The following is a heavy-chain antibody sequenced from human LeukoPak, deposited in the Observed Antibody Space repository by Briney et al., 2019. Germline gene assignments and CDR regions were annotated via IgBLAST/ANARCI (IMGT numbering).Heavy chain of an antibody. CDR3: ARAGLGYCSSTSCPDHWFDP. D-gene: IGHD2-2*01. CDR2: INPSGGST. Sequence: ASVKVSCKASGYTFTSYYMHWVRQAPGQGLEWMGIINPSGGSTSYAQKLQGRVTMTRDMSTSTVYMELSSLRSEDTAVYYCARAGLGYCSSTSCPDHWFDPWGQGTLVTVSS. V-gene: IGHV1-46*01. J-gene: IGHJ5*02. CDR1: GYTFTSYY.